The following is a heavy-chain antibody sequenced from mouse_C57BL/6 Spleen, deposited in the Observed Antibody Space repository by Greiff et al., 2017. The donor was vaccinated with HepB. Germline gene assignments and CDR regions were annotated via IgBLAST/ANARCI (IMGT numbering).Heavy chain of an antibody. CDR1: GYTFTDYE. J-gene: IGHJ2*01. Sequence: VKLMESGAELVRPGASVTLSCKASGYTFTDYEMHWVKQTPVHGLEWIGAIDPETGGTAYNQKFKGKAILTADKSSSTAYMELRSLTSEDSAVYYCSYCYALSGFDYWGQGTTLTVSS. D-gene: IGHD1-1*01. CDR2: IDPETGGT. V-gene: IGHV1-15*01. CDR3: SYCYALSGFDY.